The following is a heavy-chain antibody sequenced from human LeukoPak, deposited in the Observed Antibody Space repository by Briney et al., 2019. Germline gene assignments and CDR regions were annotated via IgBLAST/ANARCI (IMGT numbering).Heavy chain of an antibody. CDR3: ARASGPRRNAFDI. CDR2: IWYDGSNK. D-gene: IGHD6-19*01. CDR1: GFTFSSYG. Sequence: GGSLRLSCAASGFTFSSYGMHWVRQAPGKGPEWVAVIWYDGSNKYYADSVKGRFTISRDNSKNTLYLQMNSLRAEDTAVYYCARASGPRRNAFDIWGQGTMVTVSS. J-gene: IGHJ3*02. V-gene: IGHV3-33*01.